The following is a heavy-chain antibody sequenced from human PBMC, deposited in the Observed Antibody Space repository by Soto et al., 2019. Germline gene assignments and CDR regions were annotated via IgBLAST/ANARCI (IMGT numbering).Heavy chain of an antibody. CDR1: GFTFSSYW. CDR2: IKQDGSEK. J-gene: IGHJ6*03. D-gene: IGHD3-3*01. V-gene: IGHV3-7*01. CDR3: ARRGLYYDFWSGYFTQNYYYYMAV. Sequence: EVQLVESGGGLVQPGGSLRLSCAASGFTFSSYWMSWVRQAPGKGLEWVANIKQDGSEKYYVDSVKGRFTISRDNAKNSLYLQMNSLRAEDTAVYYCARRGLYYDFWSGYFTQNYYYYMAVWGKGTTVTVSS.